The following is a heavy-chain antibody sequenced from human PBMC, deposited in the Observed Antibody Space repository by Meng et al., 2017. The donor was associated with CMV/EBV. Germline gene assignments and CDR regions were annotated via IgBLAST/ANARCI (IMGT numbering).Heavy chain of an antibody. D-gene: IGHD3-3*01. V-gene: IGHV3-74*01. CDR2: INSDGSST. J-gene: IGHJ6*02. CDR3: ARDLPYDFWSGYYRYYYYGMDV. CDR1: GFTFSSYW. Sequence: LTGAASGFTFSSYWMHWVRQAPGKGLVWVSRINSDGSSTSYADSVKGRFTISRDNAKNTLYLQMNSLRAEDTAVYYCARDLPYDFWSGYYRYYYYGMDVWGQGTTVTVSS.